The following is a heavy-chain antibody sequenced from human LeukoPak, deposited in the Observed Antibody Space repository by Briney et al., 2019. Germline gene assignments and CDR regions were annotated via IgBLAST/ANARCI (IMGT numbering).Heavy chain of an antibody. CDR3: ARGLVSGYSYGTR. CDR1: GYSISSGYY. D-gene: IGHD5-18*01. CDR2: IYHSGST. J-gene: IGHJ4*02. Sequence: SETLSLTCTVSGYSISSGYYWGWIRQPPGKGLEWIGSIYHSGSTYYNPSLKSRVTISVDTSKNQFSLKLSSVTAADTAVYYCARGLVSGYSYGTRWGQGTLVTVSS. V-gene: IGHV4-38-2*02.